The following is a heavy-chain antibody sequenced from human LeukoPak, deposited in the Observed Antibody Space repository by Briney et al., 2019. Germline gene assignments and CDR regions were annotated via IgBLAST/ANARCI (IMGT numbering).Heavy chain of an antibody. CDR2: IYYSGST. CDR3: AREQGDYYGSGSYFDWFDP. V-gene: IGHV4-39*07. D-gene: IGHD3-10*01. CDR1: GGSISSSSYN. Sequence: SETLSLTCTVSGGSISSSSYNWGWIRQPPGKGLEWIGSIYYSGSTYYNPSLKSRVTISVDTSKNQFSLMLSSVTAADTAEYYCAREQGDYYGSGSYFDWFDPWGQGMLVTVSS. J-gene: IGHJ5*02.